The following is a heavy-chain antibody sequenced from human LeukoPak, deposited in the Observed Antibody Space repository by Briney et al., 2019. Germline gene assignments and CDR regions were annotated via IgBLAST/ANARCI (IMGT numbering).Heavy chain of an antibody. CDR2: IIPIFGTA. CDR1: GYTFTDYY. J-gene: IGHJ4*02. D-gene: IGHD1-26*01. V-gene: IGHV1-69*05. Sequence: GASVKVSCKASGYTFTDYYIYWVRQAPGQGLEWMGGIIPIFGTANYAQKFQGRVTITTDESTSTAYMELSSLRSEDTAVYYCARDSGGPPYFDYWGQGTLVTVSS. CDR3: ARDSGGPPYFDY.